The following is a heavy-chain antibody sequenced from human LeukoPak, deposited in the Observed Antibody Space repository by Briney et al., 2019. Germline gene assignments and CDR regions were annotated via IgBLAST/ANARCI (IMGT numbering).Heavy chain of an antibody. CDR2: ISGRGGST. CDR3: EVAAAGIDY. CDR1: GFTFSTYG. V-gene: IGHV3-23*01. J-gene: IGHJ4*02. D-gene: IGHD6-13*01. Sequence: GGSLRLSCAASGFTFSTYGITWVRQAPGKGLEWVSTISGRGGSTYYADSVKGRFTISRDNSKNTLYLQMNSLRAEDTAVYYCEVAAAGIDYWGQGTLSPSPQ.